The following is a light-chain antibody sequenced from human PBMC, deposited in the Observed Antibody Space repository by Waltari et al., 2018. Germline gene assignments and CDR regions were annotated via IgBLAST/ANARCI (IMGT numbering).Light chain of an antibody. V-gene: IGKV3-11*01. Sequence: DTVLTQSPVTLAFSPGATATLSCRASQSISSFLAWYQQKPGQSPRLLIYDASHRATGIPARFSGTGSGTDFTLTIDHLEPDDFAVYYCQQRAHWPLTFGGGTKVEV. CDR2: DAS. CDR1: QSISSF. CDR3: QQRAHWPLT. J-gene: IGKJ4*01.